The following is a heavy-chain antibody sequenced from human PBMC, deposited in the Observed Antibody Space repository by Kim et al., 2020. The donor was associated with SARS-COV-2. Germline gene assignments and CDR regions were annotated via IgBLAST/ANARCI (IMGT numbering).Heavy chain of an antibody. D-gene: IGHD1-26*01. CDR3: SVGFYFVY. V-gene: IGHV1-3*01. Sequence: ASVKVSCKTSGHFFTRDSIHWVRQAPGQGLEWMGGIDWGNGNTIYSQKFQGRVTFTTDTSASTAYMELSFLRSEDSAVYYCSVGFYFVYWGQGTLVAGSS. CDR1: GHFFTRDS. J-gene: IGHJ4*02. CDR2: IDWGNGNT.